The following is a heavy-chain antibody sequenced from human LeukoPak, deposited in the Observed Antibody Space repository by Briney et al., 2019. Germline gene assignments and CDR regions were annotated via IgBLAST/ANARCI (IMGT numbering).Heavy chain of an antibody. CDR3: ARDWGAGNWFDP. CDR1: GGSISSGGYY. CDR2: IYYSGST. D-gene: IGHD3-16*01. V-gene: IGHV4-31*03. J-gene: IGHJ5*02. Sequence: PSETLSLTCTVSGGSISSGGYYWSWIRQHPGKGLEWIGYIYYSGSTYYNPSLKSRVTISVDTSKNQFSLKLSSVTAADTAAYYCARDWGAGNWFDPWGQGTLVTVSS.